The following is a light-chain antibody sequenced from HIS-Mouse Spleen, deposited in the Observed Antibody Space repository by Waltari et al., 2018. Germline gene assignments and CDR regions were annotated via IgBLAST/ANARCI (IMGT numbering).Light chain of an antibody. J-gene: IGLJ1*01. CDR1: SSNIGAGYD. CDR3: QSYDSSLSGYV. CDR2: GNS. Sequence: QSVLTQPPSVSGAPGQRVTISCTGSSSNIGAGYDVHWYQQLPGPAPKLLIYGNSNRPSGVPDRLSGSKSGTSASRAITGLQAEDEADYYCQSYDSSLSGYVFGTGTKVTVL. V-gene: IGLV1-40*01.